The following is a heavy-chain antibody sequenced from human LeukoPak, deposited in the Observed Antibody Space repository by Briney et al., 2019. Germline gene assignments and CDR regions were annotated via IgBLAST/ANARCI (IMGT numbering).Heavy chain of an antibody. J-gene: IGHJ4*02. Sequence: PSETLSLTCTVSGGSVSSGSYYWSWIRQPPGKGLEWIGYIYYSGSTNYNPSLKSRVTISVDTSKNQFSLKLSSVTAADTAVYYCASEEVDTAMAPFDYWGQGTLVTVSS. CDR2: IYYSGST. CDR3: ASEEVDTAMAPFDY. CDR1: GGSVSSGSYY. D-gene: IGHD5-18*01. V-gene: IGHV4-61*01.